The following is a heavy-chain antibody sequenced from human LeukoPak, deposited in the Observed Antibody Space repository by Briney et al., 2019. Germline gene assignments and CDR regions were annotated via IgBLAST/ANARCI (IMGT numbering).Heavy chain of an antibody. CDR3: ASRAYYDSSGLDY. J-gene: IGHJ4*02. D-gene: IGHD3-22*01. CDR1: GGSIRNYY. V-gene: IGHV4-59*08. CDR2: VSNSGST. Sequence: SETLSLTCSVSGGSIRNYYWTWIRKPPEKGLEWIGHVSNSGSTKYNPSLKSRVTISIDTSKKHFSLKLSSVTAADTAVYYCASRAYYDSSGLDYWGQGILVTVSS.